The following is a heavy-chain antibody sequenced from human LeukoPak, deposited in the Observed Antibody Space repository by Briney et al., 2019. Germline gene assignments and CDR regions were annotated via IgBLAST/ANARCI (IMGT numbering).Heavy chain of an antibody. V-gene: IGHV3-66*01. CDR1: GFTVSRNY. D-gene: IGHD3-9*01. Sequence: PGGSLRLSCAASGFTVSRNYMSWVRQAPGKGLEGVSVIYSSGSTYYADSVKGRFTISRDNSKNTLYLQMNSLRAEDTAVYYCASSSYDVLTGYYGLGSWGEGTLVTVSS. CDR3: ASSSYDVLTGYYGLGS. CDR2: IYSSGST. J-gene: IGHJ4*02.